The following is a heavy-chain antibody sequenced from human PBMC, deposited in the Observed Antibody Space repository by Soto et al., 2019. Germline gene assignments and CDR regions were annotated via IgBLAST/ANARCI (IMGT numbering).Heavy chain of an antibody. CDR2: INHSGST. Sequence: SETLSLTCAVYGGSFSGYYWSWIRQPAGKGLEWIGEINHSGSTNYNPSLKSRVTISVDTSKNQFSLKLSSVTAADTAVYYCARATVTTSGDFDYWGQGTLVTVS. CDR1: GGSFSGYY. V-gene: IGHV4-34*01. J-gene: IGHJ4*02. CDR3: ARATVTTSGDFDY. D-gene: IGHD4-17*01.